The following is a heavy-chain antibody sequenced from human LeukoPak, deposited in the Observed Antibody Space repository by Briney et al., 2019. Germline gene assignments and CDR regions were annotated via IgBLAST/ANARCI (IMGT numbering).Heavy chain of an antibody. Sequence: SLRLSCAASGFTFDDYAMHGVRQAPGKGLDGVSGISWNSGSIGYADSVKGRFTISRDQAKNSRYRQMNSLSAEHTDLYHCAKDLHGDYYYYGMDVWGQGTTVTVSS. V-gene: IGHV3-9*01. CDR2: ISWNSGSI. CDR1: GFTFDDYA. D-gene: IGHD4-17*01. J-gene: IGHJ6*02. CDR3: AKDLHGDYYYYGMDV.